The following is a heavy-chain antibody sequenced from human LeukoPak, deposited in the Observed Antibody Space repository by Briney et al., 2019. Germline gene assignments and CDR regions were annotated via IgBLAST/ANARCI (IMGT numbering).Heavy chain of an antibody. D-gene: IGHD7-27*01. V-gene: IGHV1-69*04. Sequence: SVKVSCKASGGTFSSYTISWVRQAPGQGLEWMGRIIPILGIANYAQKFQGRVTITADKPTSTAYTERSSLRSEDTAVYYCARDHTTGDSWFDPWGQGTLVTVSS. J-gene: IGHJ5*02. CDR3: ARDHTTGDSWFDP. CDR1: GGTFSSYT. CDR2: IIPILGIA.